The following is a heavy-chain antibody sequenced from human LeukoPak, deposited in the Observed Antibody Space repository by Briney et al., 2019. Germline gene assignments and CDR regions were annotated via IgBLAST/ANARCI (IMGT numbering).Heavy chain of an antibody. CDR2: ISAYNGNT. D-gene: IGHD5-12*01. J-gene: IGHJ6*02. V-gene: IGHV1-18*01. Sequence: ASVKVSCTASGYTFTIYGMTWVRQAPGQGLEWMGWISAYNGNTKYAQKVQGRVTMTTDTSTSTAYMELRSLRSDDTAVYYCASGVGAITFYYYGMDVWGQGTTVTVSS. CDR3: ASGVGAITFYYYGMDV. CDR1: GYTFTIYG.